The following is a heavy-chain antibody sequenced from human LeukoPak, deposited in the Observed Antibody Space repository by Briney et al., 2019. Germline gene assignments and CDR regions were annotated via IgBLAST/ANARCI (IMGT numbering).Heavy chain of an antibody. CDR2: IIPIFGTA. V-gene: IGHV1-69*06. CDR3: ARTREVYYYGSGSLGDDAFDI. CDR1: GYTFTSYY. J-gene: IGHJ3*02. D-gene: IGHD3-10*01. Sequence: SVKVSCKASGYTFTSYYMHWVRQAPGQGLEWMGGIIPIFGTANYAQKFQGRVTITADKSTSTAYMELSSLRSEDTAVYYCARTREVYYYGSGSLGDDAFDIWGQGTMVTVSS.